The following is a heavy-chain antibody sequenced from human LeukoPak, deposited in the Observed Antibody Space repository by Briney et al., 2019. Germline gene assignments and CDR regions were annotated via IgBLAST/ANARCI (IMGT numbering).Heavy chain of an antibody. D-gene: IGHD1-26*01. V-gene: IGHV3-7*01. CDR3: AREIVGAIKSYFDY. CDR2: IRQDGGLK. Sequence: GGSLRLSCTASGFTFSNYWMSWVRQAPGKGLEWVANIRQDGGLKHYVDSVKGRFTISRDNAENSLYLQKNSLRAEDTAVYYCAREIVGAIKSYFDYWGQGTLVTASS. CDR1: GFTFSNYW. J-gene: IGHJ4*02.